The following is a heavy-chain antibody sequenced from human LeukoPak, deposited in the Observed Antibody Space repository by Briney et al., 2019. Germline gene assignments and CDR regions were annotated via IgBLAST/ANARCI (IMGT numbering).Heavy chain of an antibody. CDR2: INPNSGGT. CDR3: ARVRRPYYSSNSCPGPDAFDI. D-gene: IGHD2-2*01. J-gene: IGHJ3*02. Sequence: ASVKVSCKASGYTFTGYYMHWVRQAPGQGREWMGWINPNSGGTNYAQKFQGRVTMTRDTSISTACMELSRLRSDDTAVYYSARVRRPYYSSNSCPGPDAFDIWGQGTMVTVSS. CDR1: GYTFTGYY. V-gene: IGHV1-2*02.